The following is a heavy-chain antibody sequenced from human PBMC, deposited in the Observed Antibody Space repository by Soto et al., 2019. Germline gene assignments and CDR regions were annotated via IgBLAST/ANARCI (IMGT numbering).Heavy chain of an antibody. D-gene: IGHD1-1*01. CDR3: AGWGATTSYYYYYAMDV. Sequence: ASVKVSCKASGYTFTSYYMHWVRQAPGQGLEWMGIINPSGGSTTYAQKFQGRVTMTRDTSTSTVYMELSSLRSEDTAVYYCAGWGATTSYYYYYAMDVWGQGTTVTSP. V-gene: IGHV1-46*01. J-gene: IGHJ6*02. CDR2: INPSGGST. CDR1: GYTFTSYY.